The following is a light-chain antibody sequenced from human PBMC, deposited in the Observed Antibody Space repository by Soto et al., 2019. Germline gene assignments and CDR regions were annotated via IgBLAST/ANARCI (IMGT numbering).Light chain of an antibody. J-gene: IGKJ1*01. CDR1: QSIDNF. CDR2: AAS. Sequence: DVQMTLSPSSLAASVGDRVTITCRPSQSIDNFLNWYQQKPGKAPNLLIYAASSLQSGVPSRFSGSGSGTDFTLTISSLQPEDFATYYCQQSYITPWTFGQGTKVDIK. V-gene: IGKV1-39*01. CDR3: QQSYITPWT.